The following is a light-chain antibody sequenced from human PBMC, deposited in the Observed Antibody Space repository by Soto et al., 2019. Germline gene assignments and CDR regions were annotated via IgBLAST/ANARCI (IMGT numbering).Light chain of an antibody. Sequence: EIVLTQSPGTLSLSPGERATLSCIASQSVSSSYLAWYQQKPGQAPRLLIYGASSRATGIPDRFSGSGSGTDFTLTISRLEPEDSATYYCLQDINYPWTFGQGTKVDIK. J-gene: IGKJ1*01. V-gene: IGKV3-20*01. CDR2: GAS. CDR1: QSVSSSY. CDR3: LQDINYPWT.